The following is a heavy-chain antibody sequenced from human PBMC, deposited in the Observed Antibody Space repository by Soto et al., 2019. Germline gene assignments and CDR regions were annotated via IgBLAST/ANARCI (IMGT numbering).Heavy chain of an antibody. V-gene: IGHV3-33*01. CDR2: IWYDGSNK. CDR1: GFTFSSYG. Sequence: RLSCAASGFTFSSYGMHWVRQAPGKGLEWVAVIWYDGSNKYYADSVKGRFTISRDNSKNTLYLQMNSLRAEDTAVYYCATGIPAAGVSGPGSTVTVSS. D-gene: IGHD6-25*01. J-gene: IGHJ6*02. CDR3: ATGIPAAGV.